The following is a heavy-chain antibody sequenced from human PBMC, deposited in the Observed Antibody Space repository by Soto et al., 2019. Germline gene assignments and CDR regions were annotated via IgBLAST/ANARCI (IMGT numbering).Heavy chain of an antibody. Sequence: PGGSLRLSCEASEFIFSTYAMSWVRQAPGKGLEWVSAISGSGDITYYADSVKGRSTISRDNSKNTLYLQMDSLRAEDTAIYYCAKGSPRRVAEFDYWGQGTLVTVSS. D-gene: IGHD6-19*01. CDR3: AKGSPRRVAEFDY. CDR2: ISGSGDIT. CDR1: EFIFSTYA. J-gene: IGHJ4*02. V-gene: IGHV3-23*01.